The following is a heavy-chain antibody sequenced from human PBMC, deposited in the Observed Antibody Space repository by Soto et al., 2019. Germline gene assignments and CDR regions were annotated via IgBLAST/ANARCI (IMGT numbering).Heavy chain of an antibody. CDR1: GGSISSNY. J-gene: IGHJ4*02. CDR3: ARVNRGAFDH. V-gene: IGHV4-59*01. Sequence: SETLSLTCTVSGGSISSNYWTWIRQPPGKGLEWIGYVYNSGSTNYNPSLKSRVTISEDTSKSQFSLKVNSMTAADTAVYYCARVNRGAFDHWGQGALVTVSS. CDR2: VYNSGST.